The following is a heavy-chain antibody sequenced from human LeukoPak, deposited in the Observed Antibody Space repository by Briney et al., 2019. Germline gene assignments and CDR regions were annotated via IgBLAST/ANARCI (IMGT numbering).Heavy chain of an antibody. Sequence: GGSLRLSCAASGFTFSSYAMHWVRQAPGKGLEYVSAISSNGGSTYYANSVKGRFTISRDNSKNTLYLQMGSLRAEDMAVYYCARDQYAVAGTFYFDYWGQGTLVTVSS. J-gene: IGHJ4*02. CDR3: ARDQYAVAGTFYFDY. CDR2: ISSNGGST. V-gene: IGHV3-64*01. D-gene: IGHD6-19*01. CDR1: GFTFSSYA.